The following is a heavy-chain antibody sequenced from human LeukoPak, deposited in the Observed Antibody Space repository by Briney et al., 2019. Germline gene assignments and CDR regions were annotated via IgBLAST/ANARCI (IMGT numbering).Heavy chain of an antibody. J-gene: IGHJ5*02. D-gene: IGHD3-10*01. CDR3: TRGHPGVVRGTNWFDP. Sequence: SQTLSLTCTGSGDSISSGSYYWNWIRQPAGKGLEWIGRSFTSGSTNYNPSLKSRVTISLDTPKNQFSLKLSSVTAADTAVYYCTRGHPGVVRGTNWFDPWGQGTLVTVSS. V-gene: IGHV4-61*02. CDR1: GDSISSGSYY. CDR2: SFTSGST.